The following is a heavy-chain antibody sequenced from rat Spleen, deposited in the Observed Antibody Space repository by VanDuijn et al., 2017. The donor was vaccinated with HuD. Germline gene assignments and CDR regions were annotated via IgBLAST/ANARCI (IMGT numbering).Heavy chain of an antibody. J-gene: IGHJ2*01. CDR3: ARTEIQLDYFDY. D-gene: IGHD1-5*01. V-gene: IGHV5-25*01. Sequence: EVQLVESGGGLVQPGRSMKLSCAASGFTFSNYDMAWVRQAPTKGLEWVASISYDGSSTYYRDSVKGRFTISRDDAKSTLYLQMDSLRSEDTATYYCARTEIQLDYFDYWGQGVMVTVSS. CDR1: GFTFSNYD. CDR2: ISYDGSST.